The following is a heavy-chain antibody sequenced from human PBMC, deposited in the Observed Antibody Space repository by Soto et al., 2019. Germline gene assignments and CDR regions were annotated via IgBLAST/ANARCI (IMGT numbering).Heavy chain of an antibody. CDR3: ARQRFGQLSHYDY. Sequence: ETLSLTCSVSGTSVSPYYWSWVRQPPGRGLEWIGYMYYTGTTKYNPSLAGRVTIAEGTSKTQISLRVRSVTASDTAVYYCARQRFGQLSHYDYWGQGALVTVSS. J-gene: IGHJ4*02. V-gene: IGHV4-59*08. D-gene: IGHD3-10*01. CDR2: MYYTGTT. CDR1: GTSVSPYY.